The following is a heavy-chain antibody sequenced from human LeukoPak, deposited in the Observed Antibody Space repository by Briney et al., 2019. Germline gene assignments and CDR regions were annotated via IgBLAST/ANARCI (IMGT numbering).Heavy chain of an antibody. V-gene: IGHV4-34*01. J-gene: IGHJ2*01. CDR2: INHSGST. CDR3: ARGQTTVTTDRYFDL. D-gene: IGHD4-17*01. Sequence: SETLSLTCAVYGGSFSGYYWSWIRQPPGKGLGWIGEINHSGSTNYNPSLKSRVTISVDTSKNQFSLKLSSVTAADTAVYYCARGQTTVTTDRYFDLWGRGTLVTVSS. CDR1: GGSFSGYY.